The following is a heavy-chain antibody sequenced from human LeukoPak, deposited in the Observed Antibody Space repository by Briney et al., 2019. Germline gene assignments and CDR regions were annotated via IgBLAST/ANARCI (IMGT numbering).Heavy chain of an antibody. CDR1: GLTVSSYA. D-gene: IGHD2-15*01. J-gene: IGHJ1*01. Sequence: GESLRLSCGASGLTVSSYAMSWVRQAPGKGLEWVSTIIGSAANTYYADSVKGRFTISRDDSKNTVYLQMNSLRAEDTAVYYCGILPGSGHWGQGTLVTVSS. V-gene: IGHV3-23*01. CDR2: IIGSAANT. CDR3: GILPGSGH.